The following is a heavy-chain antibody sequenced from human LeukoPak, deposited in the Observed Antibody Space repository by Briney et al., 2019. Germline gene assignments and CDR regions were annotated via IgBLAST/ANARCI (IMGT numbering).Heavy chain of an antibody. CDR3: ASPPGIVVVPAARYYYYGMDV. D-gene: IGHD2-2*01. V-gene: IGHV3-74*01. J-gene: IGHJ6*02. Sequence: GGSLRLSCAASGFTFSTYWMHWVRQAPGKGLVWVSRINGDESSTNYADSVKGRFTISRDNSKNTLYLQMNSLRAEDTAVYYCASPPGIVVVPAARYYYYGMDVWGQGTTVTVSS. CDR1: GFTFSTYW. CDR2: INGDESST.